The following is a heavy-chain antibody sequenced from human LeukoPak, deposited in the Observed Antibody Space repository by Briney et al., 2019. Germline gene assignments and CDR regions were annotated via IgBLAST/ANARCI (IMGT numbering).Heavy chain of an antibody. J-gene: IGHJ4*02. CDR2: ISWNSGSI. V-gene: IGHV3-9*01. CDR3: AKDNYYDSSGPYFDY. D-gene: IGHD3-22*01. CDR1: GFTFSSYA. Sequence: PGGSLRLSCAASGFTFSSYAMSWVRQAPGKGLEWVSGISWNSGSIGYADSVKGRFTISRDNAKNSLYLQMNSLRAEDTALYYCAKDNYYDSSGPYFDYWGQGTLVTVSS.